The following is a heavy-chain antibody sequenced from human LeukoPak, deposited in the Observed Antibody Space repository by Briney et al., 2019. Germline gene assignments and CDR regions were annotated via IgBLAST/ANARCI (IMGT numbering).Heavy chain of an antibody. Sequence: SETLSLTCSVYSGSFSGYYWSWIRQPPGKGLEWIGEINHSVGTNYNPSLKSRVTMSLDTSKNQFSLKLSSVTAADTAVYYCARVLSSYSSGLDYWGQGTLVTVSS. CDR1: SGSFSGYY. CDR2: INHSVGT. D-gene: IGHD6-19*01. V-gene: IGHV4-34*01. J-gene: IGHJ4*02. CDR3: ARVLSSYSSGLDY.